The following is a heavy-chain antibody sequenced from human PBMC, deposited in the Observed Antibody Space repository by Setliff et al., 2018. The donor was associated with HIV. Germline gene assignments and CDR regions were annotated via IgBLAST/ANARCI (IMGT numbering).Heavy chain of an antibody. CDR2: IIPAFGTA. V-gene: IGHV1-69*13. CDR1: GYTFTSYY. J-gene: IGHJ6*02. D-gene: IGHD6-19*01. CDR3: ARGEGSGWDTVEENYYNLDV. Sequence: AASVKVSCKASGYTFTSYYIHWVRQAPGQGLEWMGGIIPAFGTADYAQKFQGRVTITADASTSTAYMELISLRSEDTAVYYCARGEGSGWDTVEENYYNLDVWGPGTTVTVSS.